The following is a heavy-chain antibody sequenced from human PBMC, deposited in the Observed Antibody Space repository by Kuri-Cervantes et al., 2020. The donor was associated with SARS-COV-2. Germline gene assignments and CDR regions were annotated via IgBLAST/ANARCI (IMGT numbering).Heavy chain of an antibody. CDR1: GFTVSSNY. D-gene: IGHD4-11*01. CDR2: IYSGGST. J-gene: IGHJ6*02. Sequence: GESLKISCAASGFTVSSNYMSWVRQAPGKGLEWVSVIYSGGSTYYADSVKGRFTISRDNSKNTLYLQMNSLRAEDTAVYYCAREGNYGYYYYGMDVWGQGNTVTVSS. V-gene: IGHV3-53*01. CDR3: AREGNYGYYYYGMDV.